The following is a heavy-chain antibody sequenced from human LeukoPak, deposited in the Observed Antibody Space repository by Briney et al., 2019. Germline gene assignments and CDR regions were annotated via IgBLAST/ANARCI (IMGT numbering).Heavy chain of an antibody. D-gene: IGHD3-10*01. V-gene: IGHV3-48*01. CDR2: ISSDSSTI. Sequence: GGSLRLSCAVSGFTFRSYPMNWVRQAPGKGLERVSYISSDSSTIYYADSVKGRFTISRDNTKNSLYLQMNSLRAEDTAVYYCSSLEWLGGPPIYWGQGTLVTVSS. CDR3: SSLEWLGGPPIY. J-gene: IGHJ4*02. CDR1: GFTFRSYP.